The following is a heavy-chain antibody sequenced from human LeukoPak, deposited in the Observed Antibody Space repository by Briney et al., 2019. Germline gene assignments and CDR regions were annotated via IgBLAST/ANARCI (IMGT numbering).Heavy chain of an antibody. CDR2: ISSGSTYT. D-gene: IGHD5-12*01. Sequence: GGSLRLSCAASGFTFSDYYMTWIRQAPGKGLEWVSSISSGSTYTNYADSVKGRFTISRDNAKNSLYLQMNSLRVEDTAVYYCARNGYSGYDRLNWFDPWGQRTLLTVSS. CDR1: GFTFSDYY. V-gene: IGHV3-11*03. CDR3: ARNGYSGYDRLNWFDP. J-gene: IGHJ5*01.